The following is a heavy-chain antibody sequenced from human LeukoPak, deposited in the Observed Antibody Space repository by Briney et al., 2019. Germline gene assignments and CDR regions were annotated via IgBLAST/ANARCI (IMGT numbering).Heavy chain of an antibody. J-gene: IGHJ5*02. CDR2: INPSGDGT. D-gene: IGHD1/OR15-1a*01. CDR3: AKGTPNIGWFDP. Sequence: GASVKVSCKASGHTFTTYYVHLVRQAPGQGLEWMGVINPSGDGTNYPQRFQGRVTLTRDTSTSTVYMELSSLRSEDTAIYYCAKGTPNIGWFDPWGQGTLVTVSS. V-gene: IGHV1-46*01. CDR1: GHTFTTYY.